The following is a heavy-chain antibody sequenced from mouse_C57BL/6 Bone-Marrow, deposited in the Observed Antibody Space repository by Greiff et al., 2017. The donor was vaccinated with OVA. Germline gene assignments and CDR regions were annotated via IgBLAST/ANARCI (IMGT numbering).Heavy chain of an antibody. CDR1: GYSITSGYY. CDR3: AIDRVYYSPVYYAMDY. CDR2: ISYDGSN. J-gene: IGHJ4*01. V-gene: IGHV3-6*01. D-gene: IGHD2-12*01. Sequence: EVQLQQSGPGLVKPSQSLSLSCSVTGYSITSGYYWKWIRQLPGNKLGWMGYISYDGSNNYNPSFKNRNSITRDTSKNQFFLKLNSVTTEDTATYYCAIDRVYYSPVYYAMDYWGQGTSVTVSS.